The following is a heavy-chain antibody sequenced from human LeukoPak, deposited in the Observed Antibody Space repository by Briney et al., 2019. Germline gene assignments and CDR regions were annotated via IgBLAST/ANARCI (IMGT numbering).Heavy chain of an antibody. D-gene: IGHD6-13*01. Sequence: ASVKVSCKVSGYTFTDYYMHWVQQAPGKGLEWMGLVDPEDGETIYAGKFQGRVTIAADTSTDTAYMELSSLRSEDTAVYYCATVHSSSWYFAIDYWGQGTLVTVSS. CDR2: VDPEDGET. CDR1: GYTFTDYY. V-gene: IGHV1-69-2*01. CDR3: ATVHSSSWYFAIDY. J-gene: IGHJ4*02.